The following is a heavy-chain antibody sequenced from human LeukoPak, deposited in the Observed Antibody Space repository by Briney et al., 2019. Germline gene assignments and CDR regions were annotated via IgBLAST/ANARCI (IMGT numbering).Heavy chain of an antibody. V-gene: IGHV1-69*05. J-gene: IGHJ4*02. CDR3: ARALDIAATYYFDY. CDR2: IIPIFGTA. CDR1: GGTFSSYG. D-gene: IGHD6-13*01. Sequence: SVTVSCRASGGTFSSYGISWVRQAHGQGIELMGGIIPIFGTANYAQTFQGRVTITTDESTSTAYMELSSLRSEDTAVYYCARALDIAATYYFDYWGQGTLVTVSS.